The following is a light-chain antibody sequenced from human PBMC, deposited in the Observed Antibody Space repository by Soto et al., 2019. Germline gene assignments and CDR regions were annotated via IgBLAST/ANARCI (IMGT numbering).Light chain of an antibody. CDR1: NTDIGGYNY. CDR2: DVT. Sequence: QSALTQPDSVSASLGESITISCTGTNTDIGGYNYVSWYQQHPGKAPKLVIYDVTSRPSGIPNRFSGSKSGFTASLTISGLQAEDDAHDFCSSYIAYRTIEVFGTGTKVT. V-gene: IGLV2-14*03. CDR3: SSYIAYRTIEV. J-gene: IGLJ1*01.